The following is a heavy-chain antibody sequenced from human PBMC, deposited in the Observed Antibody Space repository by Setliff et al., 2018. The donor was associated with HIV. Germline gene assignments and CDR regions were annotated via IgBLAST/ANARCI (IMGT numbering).Heavy chain of an antibody. J-gene: IGHJ4*02. V-gene: IGHV4-38-2*01. CDR2: VYHTGST. D-gene: IGHD4-17*01. Sequence: SETLSLTCAVYGESLSDYYWSWIRQPPGKGLEWIGSVYHTGSTYYNPSLKSRVTISVDTSQNQFSLKLSSVTAADTAIYYCARRIYGNNPYFDYWSQGTLVTVSS. CDR1: GESLSDYY. CDR3: ARRIYGNNPYFDY.